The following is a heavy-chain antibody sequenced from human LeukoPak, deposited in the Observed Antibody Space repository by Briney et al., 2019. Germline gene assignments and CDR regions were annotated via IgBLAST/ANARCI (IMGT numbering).Heavy chain of an antibody. Sequence: SETLSLTCAVYGGSFSGYYWSWIRQPPGKGLEWIGEINHSGSTNYNPSLKSRVTISVDTSKNQFSLKLSSVTAADTAVYYCARLAPYDYVWGSYSYYYYYMDVWGKGTTVTISS. CDR3: ARLAPYDYVWGSYSYYYYYMDV. J-gene: IGHJ6*03. D-gene: IGHD3-16*01. V-gene: IGHV4-34*01. CDR1: GGSFSGYY. CDR2: INHSGST.